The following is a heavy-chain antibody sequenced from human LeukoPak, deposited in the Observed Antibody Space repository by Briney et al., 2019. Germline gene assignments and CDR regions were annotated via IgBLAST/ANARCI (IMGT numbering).Heavy chain of an antibody. V-gene: IGHV1-3*01. J-gene: IGHJ4*02. CDR3: AGAYSSGYYFDY. CDR1: GYTFTSYA. D-gene: IGHD6-19*01. Sequence: ASVKVSCKASGYTFTSYAMHWVRQAPGQRLEWMGWTNAGNGNTKYSQKFQGRVTITRDTSASTAYMELSSLRSEDTAVYYCAGAYSSGYYFDYWGQGTLVTVSS. CDR2: TNAGNGNT.